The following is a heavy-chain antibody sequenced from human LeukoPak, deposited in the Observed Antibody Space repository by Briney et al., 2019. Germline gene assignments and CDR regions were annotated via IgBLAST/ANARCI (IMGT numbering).Heavy chain of an antibody. CDR3: ARGGNYDPTLEDYYYMDV. V-gene: IGHV5-51*01. CDR1: GYSFTSYW. D-gene: IGHD1-26*01. CDR2: IYPGDSDT. Sequence: GESLKISCKGSGYSFTSYWIGWVRQMPGKGLEWMGIIYPGDSDTRYSPSFQGQVTISADKSISTAYLQWSSLKASDTAMYYCARGGNYDPTLEDYYYMDVWGKGTTVTVSS. J-gene: IGHJ6*03.